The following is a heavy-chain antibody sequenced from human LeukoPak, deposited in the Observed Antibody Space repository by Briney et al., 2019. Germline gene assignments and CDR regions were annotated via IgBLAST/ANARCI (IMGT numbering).Heavy chain of an antibody. J-gene: IGHJ4*02. V-gene: IGHV4-30-2*01. CDR3: ARSRGGGHPRRGSGGSSDY. Sequence: PSQTLSLTCTVSGGSISSGGYYWSWIRQPPGKGLEWIGYIYHSGSTYYNPSLKSRVTISVDRSKNQFSLKLSSVTAADTAVYYCARSRGGGHPRRGSGGSSDYWGQGTLVTVSS. CDR2: IYHSGST. CDR1: GGSISSGGYY. D-gene: IGHD2-15*01.